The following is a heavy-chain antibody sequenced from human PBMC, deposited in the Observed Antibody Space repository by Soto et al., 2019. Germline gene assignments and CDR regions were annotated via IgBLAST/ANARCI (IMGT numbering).Heavy chain of an antibody. CDR3: ARDLYDIRAFDI. CDR2: IKQDGSEK. Sequence: EVQLVESGGGLVQPGGSLRLSCAASGFTFSSYWMSWVRQATGKGLEWVANIKQDGSEKYYVDSVKGRFTISRDNAKNSLYLQLNSLRAEDTAVYYCARDLYDIRAFDIWGQGTMVTVSS. J-gene: IGHJ3*02. CDR1: GFTFSSYW. V-gene: IGHV3-7*01. D-gene: IGHD3-22*01.